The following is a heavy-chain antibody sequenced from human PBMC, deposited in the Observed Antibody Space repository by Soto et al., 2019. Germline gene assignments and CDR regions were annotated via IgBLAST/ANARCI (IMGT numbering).Heavy chain of an antibody. CDR2: IYYSGST. V-gene: IGHV4-61*01. J-gene: IGHJ5*02. CDR1: GGSVSSGSYY. CDR3: ARKRGGKIDP. Sequence: QVQLQESGPGLVKPSETLSLTCTVSGGSVSSGSYYWSWIRQPPGKGLEWIGYIYYSGSTNYNPSLKSRVTRSVDTSKNQFSLKLSSVTAADTAVYYCARKRGGKIDPWGQGTLVTVSS.